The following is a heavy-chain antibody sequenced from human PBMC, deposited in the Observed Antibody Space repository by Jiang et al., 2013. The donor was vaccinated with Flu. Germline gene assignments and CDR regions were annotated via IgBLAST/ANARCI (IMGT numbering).Heavy chain of an antibody. V-gene: IGHV4-34*01. J-gene: IGHJ3*02. CDR2: INHSGST. Sequence: LKPSETLSLTCAVYGGSFSGYYWSWIRQPPGKGLEWIGEINHSGSTNYNPSLKSRVTISVDTSKNQFSLKLSSVTAADTAVYYCARGVSSITIFGVVIKREAFDIWGQGTMVTVSS. CDR3: ARGVSSITIFGVVIKREAFDI. CDR1: GGSFSGYY. D-gene: IGHD3-3*01.